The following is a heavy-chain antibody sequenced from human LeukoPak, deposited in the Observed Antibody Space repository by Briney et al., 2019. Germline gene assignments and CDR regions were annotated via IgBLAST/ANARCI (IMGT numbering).Heavy chain of an antibody. J-gene: IGHJ4*02. D-gene: IGHD5-24*01. CDR3: ARGRDGYMY. Sequence: PSETLSLTCTVSGGSISSYYWSWIRQPPGKGLEWIGYTYYSGSTNYNPSLKSRVTISVDTSKNQFSLKLSSVTAADTAVYYCARGRDGYMYWGQGTLVTVSS. V-gene: IGHV4-59*12. CDR2: TYYSGST. CDR1: GGSISSYY.